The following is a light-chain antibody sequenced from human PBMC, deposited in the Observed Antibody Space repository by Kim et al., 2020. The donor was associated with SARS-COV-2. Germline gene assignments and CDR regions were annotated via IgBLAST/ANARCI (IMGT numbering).Light chain of an antibody. CDR1: KLGDKY. J-gene: IGLJ1*01. CDR3: QAWDSSTGV. Sequence: SYELTQPPSVSASPGQTASITCSGDKLGDKYAYWYQQKPGQSPVLVIYQDTKRPSGIPERFSGSNSGNTATLTISGTQAMDEADYYCQAWDSSTGVFGTGTKVTVL. V-gene: IGLV3-1*01. CDR2: QDT.